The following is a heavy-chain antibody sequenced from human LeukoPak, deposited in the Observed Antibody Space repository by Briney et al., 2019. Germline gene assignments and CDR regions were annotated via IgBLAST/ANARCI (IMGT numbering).Heavy chain of an antibody. Sequence: SGGSLRLSCAASGFTFSSYSMNCVRQAPGKGLEWVSYISSSSSTIYYADSVEGRFTISRDNAKNSLYLQMNSLRAEDTAVYYCARRLSQSVLWNYYYYYMDVWGKGTTVTISS. CDR1: GFTFSSYS. CDR3: ARRLSQSVLWNYYYYYMDV. D-gene: IGHD2-2*01. V-gene: IGHV3-48*04. CDR2: ISSSSSTI. J-gene: IGHJ6*03.